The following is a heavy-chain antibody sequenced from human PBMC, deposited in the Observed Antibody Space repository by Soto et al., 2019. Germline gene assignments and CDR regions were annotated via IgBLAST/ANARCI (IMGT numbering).Heavy chain of an antibody. CDR3: ARVVEYYYDSSGMSWFDP. CDR1: GFTFSDYY. D-gene: IGHD3-22*01. Sequence: PGGSLRLSCAASGFTFSDYYMSWIRQAPGKGLEWVSYISSSSSYTNYADSVKGRFTISRDNAKNSLYLQMNSLRAEDTAVYYCARVVEYYYDSSGMSWFDPWGQGALVTVSS. J-gene: IGHJ5*02. CDR2: ISSSSSYT. V-gene: IGHV3-11*06.